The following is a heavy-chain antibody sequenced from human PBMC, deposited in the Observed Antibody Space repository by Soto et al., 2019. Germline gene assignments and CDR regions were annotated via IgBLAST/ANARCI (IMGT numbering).Heavy chain of an antibody. CDR2: ISYDGSNK. CDR1: GFTFSSYA. J-gene: IGHJ4*02. V-gene: IGHV3-30-3*01. Sequence: QVQLVESGGGVVQPGRSLRLSCAASGFTFSSYAMHWVRQAPGKGLEWVAVISYDGSNKYYADSVKGRFTIPRDNSKNTLYLQMNSLRAEDTAVYYCAREDGDLGDIVVVVAATGSLGFDYWGQGTLVTVSS. D-gene: IGHD2-15*01. CDR3: AREDGDLGDIVVVVAATGSLGFDY.